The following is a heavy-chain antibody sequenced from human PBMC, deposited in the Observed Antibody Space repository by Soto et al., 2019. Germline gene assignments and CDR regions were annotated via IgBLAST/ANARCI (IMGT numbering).Heavy chain of an antibody. D-gene: IGHD5-12*01. J-gene: IGHJ4*02. V-gene: IGHV4-4*02. CDR3: ARDSSRRGYSYGTYHFDS. CDR2: IDHSGRT. Sequence: QVQLQESGPGLVKPSGTLSLTCAVSGGSISSPNWWSWVLQPPGKGLQWIGEIDHSGRTSYNPSLMSRVVMSVDKSNDQFSLKLTSVTAADTAMYFCARDSSRRGYSYGTYHFDSWGQGTLVTVSS. CDR1: GGSISSPNW.